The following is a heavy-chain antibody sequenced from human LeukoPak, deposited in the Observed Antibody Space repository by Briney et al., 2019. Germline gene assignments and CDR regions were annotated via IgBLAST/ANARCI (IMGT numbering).Heavy chain of an antibody. J-gene: IGHJ6*03. Sequence: ASETLSLTCAVSSYSINSGYCWGWIRQPPGKGLEWIGNIYHSGITYYNPSLQSRVTISVDTSKNQFSLKLSSVTAADTAVYYCARESRGPVQQAGVGRFMDVWGKGTTVTVSS. CDR2: IYHSGIT. D-gene: IGHD1-1*01. V-gene: IGHV4-38-2*02. CDR1: SYSINSGYC. CDR3: ARESRGPVQQAGVGRFMDV.